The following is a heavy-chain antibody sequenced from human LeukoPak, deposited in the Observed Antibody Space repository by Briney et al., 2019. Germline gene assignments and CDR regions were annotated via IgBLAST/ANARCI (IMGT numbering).Heavy chain of an antibody. J-gene: IGHJ4*02. D-gene: IGHD4-17*01. CDR1: GGSISTHY. Sequence: PSETLSLTCSVSGGSISTHYWSWIRQPPGKGLECIGYIYYSGSTNYNPSLRGRVTISVDTSKNQFSLKLSSVTAADTAVYYCVRGTATVTTGDYWGQGTLVTVSS. CDR3: VRGTATVTTGDY. V-gene: IGHV4-59*11. CDR2: IYYSGST.